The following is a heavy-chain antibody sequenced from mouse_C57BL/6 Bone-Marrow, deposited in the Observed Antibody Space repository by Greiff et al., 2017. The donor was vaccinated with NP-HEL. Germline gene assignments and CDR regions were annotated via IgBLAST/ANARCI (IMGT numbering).Heavy chain of an antibody. CDR2: IDPETGGT. CDR3: TRFYY. CDR1: GYTFTDYE. Sequence: VQRVESGAELVRPGASVTLSCKASGYTFTDYEMHWVKQTPVHGLEWIGAIDPETGGTAYNQKFKGKAILTADKSSSTAYMELRSLTSEDSAVYYCTRFYYWGQGTTLTVSS. J-gene: IGHJ2*01. V-gene: IGHV1-15*01.